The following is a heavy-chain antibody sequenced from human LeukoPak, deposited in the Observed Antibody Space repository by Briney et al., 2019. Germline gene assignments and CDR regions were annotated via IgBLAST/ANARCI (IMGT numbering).Heavy chain of an antibody. J-gene: IGHJ4*02. CDR2: IKQDGSEK. V-gene: IGHV3-7*01. CDR1: GFTFSSYS. D-gene: IGHD2-2*02. CDR3: ARYCSSTSCYIRGYY. Sequence: GGSLRLSCAASGFTFSSYSVNWVRQAPGKGLEWVANIKQDGSEKYYVDSVKGRFTISRDNAKNSLYLQMNSLRAEDTAVYYCARYCSSTSCYIRGYYWGQGTLVTVSS.